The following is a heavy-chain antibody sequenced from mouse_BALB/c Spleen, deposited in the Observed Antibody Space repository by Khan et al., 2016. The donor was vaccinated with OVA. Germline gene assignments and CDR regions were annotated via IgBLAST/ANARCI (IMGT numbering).Heavy chain of an antibody. D-gene: IGHD1-1*02. CDR2: ISNRGATT. V-gene: IGHV5-12*02. Sequence: EVELVESGGGLVQPGGSLKLSCATSGFTFSDSYMYWVRQTPAKRLEWVAYISNRGATTYYPDTLRGRFTITRDNAKNTLYLQMSRLKSGEAAIYCWASEGVDGGLAYWGQGTLVTVSA. CDR3: ASEGVDGGLAY. J-gene: IGHJ3*01. CDR1: GFTFSDSY.